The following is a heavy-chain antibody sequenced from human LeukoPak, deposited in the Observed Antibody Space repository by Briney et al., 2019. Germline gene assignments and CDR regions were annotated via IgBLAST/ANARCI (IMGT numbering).Heavy chain of an antibody. CDR1: GFTVNSNY. Sequence: QAGGSLRLSCAASGFTVNSNYLSWVRQAPGKGLEWVSTLYNTGNTYYANSVKGRFSISRDNSKNTLFLQMNSLRAEDTAVYYCARLTPAAGGLYFVDWGPGTLVTVSS. CDR3: ARLTPAAGGLYFVD. CDR2: LYNTGNT. J-gene: IGHJ4*02. D-gene: IGHD6-13*01. V-gene: IGHV3-53*01.